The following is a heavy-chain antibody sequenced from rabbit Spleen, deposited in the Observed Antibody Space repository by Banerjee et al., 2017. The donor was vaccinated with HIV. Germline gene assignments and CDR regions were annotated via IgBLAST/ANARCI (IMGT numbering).Heavy chain of an antibody. CDR2: IEVGSSDFT. V-gene: IGHV1S45*01. CDR3: ARDLAGVIGWNFGW. J-gene: IGHJ6*01. CDR1: GVSFSFSSY. Sequence: QERLVESGGGLVQPGGSLKLSCTASGVSFSFSSYMCWVRQAPGKGLEWIACIEVGSSDFTYFATWAKGRFTISKTSSTTVTLQVTRLTAADTATYFCARDLAGVIGWNFGWWGPGTLVTVS. D-gene: IGHD4-1*01.